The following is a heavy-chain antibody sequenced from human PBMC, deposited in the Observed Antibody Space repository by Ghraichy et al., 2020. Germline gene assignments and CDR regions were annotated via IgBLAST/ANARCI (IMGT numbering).Heavy chain of an antibody. J-gene: IGHJ4*02. Sequence: GGSLRLSCAASGFTFSSYGMHWVRQAPGKGLEWVAVISYDGSNKYYADSVKGRFTISRDNSKNTLYLQMNSLRAEDTAVYYCAKDFTGEGFYWGQGTLVTVSS. CDR3: AKDFTGEGFY. CDR2: ISYDGSNK. V-gene: IGHV3-30*18. D-gene: IGHD3-10*01. CDR1: GFTFSSYG.